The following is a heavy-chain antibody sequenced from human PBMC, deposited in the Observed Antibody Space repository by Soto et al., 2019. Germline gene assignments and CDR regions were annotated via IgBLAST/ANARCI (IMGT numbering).Heavy chain of an antibody. CDR3: ARGKVFPVGGMDV. J-gene: IGHJ6*02. V-gene: IGHV4-30-4*01. Sequence: QVQLQESGPGLVKPSQTLSLTCTVSGGSISSGDYYWSWIRQPPGKGLEWIGYIYYSGSTYYNPSLQGRLTISGETSKNQFSLKLSSVTGADTAVYYCARGKVFPVGGMDVWGQGTTVTVSS. CDR2: IYYSGST. CDR1: GGSISSGDYY.